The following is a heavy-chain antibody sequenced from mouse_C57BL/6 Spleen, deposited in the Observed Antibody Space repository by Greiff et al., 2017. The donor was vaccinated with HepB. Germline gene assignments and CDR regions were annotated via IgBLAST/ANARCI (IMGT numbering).Heavy chain of an antibody. V-gene: IGHV3-8*01. CDR1: GYSITSDY. J-gene: IGHJ1*03. CDR2: ISYSGST. Sequence: EVKVEESGPGLAKPSQTLSLTCSVTGYSITSDYWNWIRKFPGNKLEYMGYISYSGSTYYNPSLKSRISITRDTSKNQYYLQLNSVTTEDTATYYCARFPIYYGSSYGYFDVWGTGTTVTVSS. D-gene: IGHD1-1*01. CDR3: ARFPIYYGSSYGYFDV.